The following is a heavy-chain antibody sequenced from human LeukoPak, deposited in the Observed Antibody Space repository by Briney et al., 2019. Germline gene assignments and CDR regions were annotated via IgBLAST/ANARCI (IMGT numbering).Heavy chain of an antibody. CDR3: ARGCRKISGSCYYWFDP. CDR1: GYTFTGYY. D-gene: IGHD2-15*01. Sequence: GASVKVSCKASGYTFTGYYMHWVRQAPGQGLEWMGWINPNSGGTNYAQKFQGRVTMTRDTSISTAYMELSRLRSGDTAVYYCARGCRKISGSCYYWFDPWGQGTLVTVSS. V-gene: IGHV1-2*02. J-gene: IGHJ5*02. CDR2: INPNSGGT.